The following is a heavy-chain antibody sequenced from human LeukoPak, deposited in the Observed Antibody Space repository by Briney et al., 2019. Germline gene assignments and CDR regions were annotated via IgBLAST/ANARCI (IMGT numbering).Heavy chain of an antibody. Sequence: GGSLRLSCAASGFTFSSYWMSWVRQAPGKGLEWVAFIRYDGSNKYYADSVKGRFTISRDNSKNTLYLQMNSLRAEDTAVYYCAKDAYSSGWYGSSYYYMDVWGKGTTVTISS. CDR2: IRYDGSNK. CDR3: AKDAYSSGWYGSSYYYMDV. D-gene: IGHD6-19*01. J-gene: IGHJ6*03. V-gene: IGHV3-30*02. CDR1: GFTFSSYW.